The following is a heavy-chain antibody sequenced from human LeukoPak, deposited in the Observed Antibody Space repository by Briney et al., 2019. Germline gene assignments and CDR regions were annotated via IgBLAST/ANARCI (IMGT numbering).Heavy chain of an antibody. CDR1: GGSISSSSYY. D-gene: IGHD6-19*01. CDR3: ARLKIAVAGTGYYYMDV. V-gene: IGHV4-39*07. CDR2: IYYSGST. J-gene: IGHJ6*03. Sequence: SETLSPTCTVSGGSISSSSYYWGWIRQPPGKGLEWIGSIYYSGSTYYNPSLKSRVTISVDTSKNQFSLKLSSVTAADTAVYYCARLKIAVAGTGYYYMDVWGKGTTVTVSS.